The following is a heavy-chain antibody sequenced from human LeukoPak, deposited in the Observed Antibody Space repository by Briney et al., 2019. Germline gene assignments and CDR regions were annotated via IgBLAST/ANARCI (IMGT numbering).Heavy chain of an antibody. CDR3: AREAVAGIFATKYYGMDV. J-gene: IGHJ6*02. CDR2: ISAYNGNT. D-gene: IGHD6-19*01. Sequence: GASVKVSCKASGYTFTSYGISWVRQAPGQGLEWMGWISAYNGNTNYAQKLQGRVTMTTDTSTSTAYMELRSLRSDDTAVYYCAREAVAGIFATKYYGMDVWGQGTTVTVSS. V-gene: IGHV1-18*01. CDR1: GYTFTSYG.